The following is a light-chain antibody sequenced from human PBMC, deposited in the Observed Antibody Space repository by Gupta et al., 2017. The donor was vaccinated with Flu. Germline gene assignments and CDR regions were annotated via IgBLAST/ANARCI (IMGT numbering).Light chain of an antibody. CDR1: SLRKYF. CDR3: YSRDSSINRYWV. Sequence: SSELTQDPAVSVALGQTVRITCQGDSLRKYFASWYQQKPGQAPVLVIYGKNNRPSGIPDRFSGSYSGNTASLTITGAQADDEADYYCYSRDSSINRYWVFGGGTKLTV. J-gene: IGLJ3*02. V-gene: IGLV3-19*01. CDR2: GKN.